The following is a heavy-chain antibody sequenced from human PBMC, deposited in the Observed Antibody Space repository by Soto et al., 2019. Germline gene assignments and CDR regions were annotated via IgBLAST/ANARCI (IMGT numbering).Heavy chain of an antibody. CDR1: GFTFSSYG. V-gene: IGHV3-30*18. Sequence: QVQLVESGGGVVQPGRSLRLSCAASGFTFSSYGMHWVRQAPGKGLEWVAVISYDGSNKYYADSVKGRFTISRDNSKNKLYLQMNSLRAEDTAVYYCAKRSSGVMITFGGVIDGDWFDPWGQGTLVTVSS. D-gene: IGHD3-16*02. CDR2: ISYDGSNK. CDR3: AKRSSGVMITFGGVIDGDWFDP. J-gene: IGHJ5*02.